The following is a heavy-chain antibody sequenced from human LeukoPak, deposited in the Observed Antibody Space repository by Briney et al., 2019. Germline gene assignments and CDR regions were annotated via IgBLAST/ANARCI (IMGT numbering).Heavy chain of an antibody. CDR2: INSKSDGGPT. V-gene: IGHV3-15*01. Sequence: PGGSLRLSCAASGFTFSNPWINGVRQDPGKGLVLVGGINSKSDGGPTDYAAHVKGKFTISRDDSKNTLYLQMNSLKSEDTAVYYCTTGGGVYDYVSLHWGQGTLVTVSS. CDR3: TTGGGVYDYVSLH. D-gene: IGHD3-16*01. CDR1: GFTFSNPW. J-gene: IGHJ1*01.